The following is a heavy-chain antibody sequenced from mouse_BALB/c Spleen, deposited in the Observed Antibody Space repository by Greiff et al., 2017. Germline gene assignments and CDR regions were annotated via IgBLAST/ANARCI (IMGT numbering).Heavy chain of an antibody. D-gene: IGHD1-1*01. V-gene: IGHV5-17*02. CDR2: ISSGSSTI. Sequence: EVKLMESGGGLVQPGGSRKLSCAASGFTFSSFGMHWVRQAPEKGLEWVAYISSGSSTIYYADTVKGRFTISRDNPKNTLFLQMTSLRSEDTAMYYCARRDYYGSSYVDFDYWGQGTTLTVSS. CDR3: ARRDYYGSSYVDFDY. J-gene: IGHJ2*01. CDR1: GFTFSSFG.